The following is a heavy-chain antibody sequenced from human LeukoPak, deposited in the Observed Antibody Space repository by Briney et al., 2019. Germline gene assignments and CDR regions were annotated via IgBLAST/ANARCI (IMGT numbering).Heavy chain of an antibody. CDR1: GDTFSSYA. Sequence: SVKVSSKASGDTFSSYAITWVRQAPGQGLEWMGGIIPIFGTTNYAQKFQGRVTITTDESTSTAYVELSSLKSEDTAVYYCAREYTPERGSAFDIWGQGTMVTVSS. J-gene: IGHJ3*02. CDR3: AREYTPERGSAFDI. CDR2: IIPIFGTT. V-gene: IGHV1-69*05. D-gene: IGHD2-2*02.